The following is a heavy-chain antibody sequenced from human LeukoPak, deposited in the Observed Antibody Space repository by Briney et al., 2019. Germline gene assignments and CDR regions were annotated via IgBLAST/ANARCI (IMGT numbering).Heavy chain of an antibody. D-gene: IGHD6-19*01. Sequence: PGGSLRLSCAASGFTFSDYYMSWIRQAPGKGLEWLSYISSSGTTIYYADSVKGRFTISRDNAKNSLYLQMNSLRAEDTAVYYCARDRRSGWQPYYFDYWGQGTLVTVSS. J-gene: IGHJ4*02. V-gene: IGHV3-11*04. CDR1: GFTFSDYY. CDR3: ARDRRSGWQPYYFDY. CDR2: ISSSGTTI.